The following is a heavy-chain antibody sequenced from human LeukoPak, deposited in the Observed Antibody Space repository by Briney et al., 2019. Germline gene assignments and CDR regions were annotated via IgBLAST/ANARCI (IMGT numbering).Heavy chain of an antibody. D-gene: IGHD5-12*01. CDR2: INQDGSAK. J-gene: IGHJ4*02. Sequence: PGGSLRLSCADSGFLFSNSRMAWVRQAPGRGLEWLANINQDGSAKTCVDSVKGRFTISRDNAENSLYLQMNSLRAEDTAMYYCARDSGYNAFDYWGQGTLVTVSS. CDR3: ARDSGYNAFDY. CDR1: GFLFSNSR. V-gene: IGHV3-7*05.